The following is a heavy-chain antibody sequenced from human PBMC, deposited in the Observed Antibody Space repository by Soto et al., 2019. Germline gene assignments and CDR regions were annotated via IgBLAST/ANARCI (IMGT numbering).Heavy chain of an antibody. CDR2: IGGSGRNT. CDR1: GFMFSRSG. Sequence: GGSLRLSCAASGFMFSRSGMTWVRQAPGMRLESVAGIGGSGRNTYYADSVKGRFTISRDNSKNTLFLQMDSLRDEDTAIYYCAKDGLSDSPSAIDYWGQGTRVTVSS. CDR3: AKDGLSDSPSAIDY. V-gene: IGHV3-23*01. J-gene: IGHJ4*02. D-gene: IGHD6-13*01.